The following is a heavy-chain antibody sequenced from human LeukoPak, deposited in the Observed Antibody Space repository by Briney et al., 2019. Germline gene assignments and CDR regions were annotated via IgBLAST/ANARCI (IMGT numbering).Heavy chain of an antibody. D-gene: IGHD3-22*01. CDR3: ARAKVDYYDSSGEGRLWYYYYYYMDV. Sequence: PSETLSLTCTVSGGSISSYYWSWIRQPPGKGLEWIGYIYYSGSTNYNPSLKSRVTISVDTSKNQFSLKLSSVTAADTAVYYCARAKVDYYDSSGEGRLWYYYYYYMDVWGKGTTVTISS. CDR2: IYYSGST. J-gene: IGHJ6*03. V-gene: IGHV4-59*01. CDR1: GGSISSYY.